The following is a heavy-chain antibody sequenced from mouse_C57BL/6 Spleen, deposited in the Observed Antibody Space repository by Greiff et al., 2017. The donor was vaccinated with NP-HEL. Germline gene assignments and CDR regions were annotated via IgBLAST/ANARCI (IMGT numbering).Heavy chain of an antibody. V-gene: IGHV1-54*01. CDR2: INPGSGGT. CDR3: ARIPPITTVVADY. CDR1: GYAFTNYL. J-gene: IGHJ2*01. D-gene: IGHD1-1*01. Sequence: VMLVESGAELVRPGTSVKVSCKASGYAFTNYLIEWVKQRPGQGLEWIGVINPGSGGTNYNEKFKGKATLTADKSSSTAYMQLSSLTSEDSAVYFCARIPPITTVVADYWGQGTTLTVSS.